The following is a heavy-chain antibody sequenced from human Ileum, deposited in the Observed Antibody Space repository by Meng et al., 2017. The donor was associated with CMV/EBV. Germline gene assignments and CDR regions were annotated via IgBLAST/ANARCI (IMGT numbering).Heavy chain of an antibody. J-gene: IGHJ4*02. CDR2: ISSNGDTT. CDR1: GVIVRNAG. V-gene: IGHV3-23*01. CDR3: AKASSGWSNSFDY. Sequence: ASGVIVRNAGMGWVSPAPGQGLEWVSGISSNGDTTYYVDSVKGRFTVSRDNSKNPLYLQMNSLSVDDTAVYYCAKASSGWSNSFDYWGQGILVTVSS. D-gene: IGHD6-19*01.